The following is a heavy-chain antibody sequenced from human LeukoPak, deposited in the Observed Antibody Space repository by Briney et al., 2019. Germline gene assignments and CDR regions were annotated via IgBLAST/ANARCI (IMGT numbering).Heavy chain of an antibody. CDR2: INPNSGGT. J-gene: IGHJ3*02. CDR3: ARDQAAMVDYDAFDI. D-gene: IGHD5-18*01. Sequence: ASVKVSCKASGYTFTGYYMHWVRQAPGQGLEWMGWINPNSGGTNYAQKLQGRVTMTTDTSTSTAYMELRSLRSDDTAVYYCARDQAAMVDYDAFDIWGQGTMVTVSS. V-gene: IGHV1-2*02. CDR1: GYTFTGYY.